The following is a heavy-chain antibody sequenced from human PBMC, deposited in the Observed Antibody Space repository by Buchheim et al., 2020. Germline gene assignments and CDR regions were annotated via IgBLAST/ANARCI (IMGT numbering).Heavy chain of an antibody. CDR2: ILHSGGA. J-gene: IGHJ4*02. CDR3: ARASRDGYNFFDY. CDR1: GGSISSGDYY. V-gene: IGHV4-30-4*01. Sequence: QVQLQESGPGLVKPSQTLSLTCTVSGGSISSGDYYWSWLRQPPGKGLEWIGYILHSGGAYYNPPVRTRVSISEDASKNQFSLRLRSVTAADTAVYYCARASRDGYNFFDYWGQGTL. D-gene: IGHD5-24*01.